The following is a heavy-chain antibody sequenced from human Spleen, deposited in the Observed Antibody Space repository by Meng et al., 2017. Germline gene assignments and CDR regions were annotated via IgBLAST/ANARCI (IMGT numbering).Heavy chain of an antibody. J-gene: IGHJ3*02. CDR3: ARLAMTAVTTGAFDI. V-gene: IGHV3-9*01. Sequence: GGSLRLSCAASGFTFHDYAMHWVRQAPGKGLEWVSGISWNSGRVAYADSVKGRFTISRDNAKNSLYLQMNSLRAEDTAVYYCARLAMTAVTTGAFDIWGQGTMVTVSS. D-gene: IGHD4-17*01. CDR2: ISWNSGRV. CDR1: GFTFHDYA.